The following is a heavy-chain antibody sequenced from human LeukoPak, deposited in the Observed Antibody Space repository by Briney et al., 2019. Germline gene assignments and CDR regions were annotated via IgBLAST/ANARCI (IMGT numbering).Heavy chain of an antibody. J-gene: IGHJ4*02. D-gene: IGHD2-2*01. CDR2: ISSSSSTI. CDR1: GFTFSSYS. V-gene: IGHV3-48*02. CDR3: ARDRCSSTSCGYDY. Sequence: GGSLRLSCAASGFTFSSYSMNWVSQAPGKGLEWVSYISSSSSTIYYADSVKGRFTISRDNAKNSLYLQMNSLRDEDTAVYYCARDRCSSTSCGYDYWGQGTLVTVSS.